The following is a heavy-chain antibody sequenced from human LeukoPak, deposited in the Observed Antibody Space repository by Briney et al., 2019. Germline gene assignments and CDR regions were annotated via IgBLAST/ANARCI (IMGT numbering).Heavy chain of an antibody. CDR1: GFTFSSYA. J-gene: IGHJ3*02. Sequence: PGGSLRLSRAASGFTFSSYAMHWVRQAPGKGLEWVAVISYDGSNKYYADSVKGRFTISRDNSKNTLYLQMNSLRAEDTAVYYCARGRGVVISAFDIWGQGTMVTVSS. V-gene: IGHV3-30*04. D-gene: IGHD3-22*01. CDR2: ISYDGSNK. CDR3: ARGRGVVISAFDI.